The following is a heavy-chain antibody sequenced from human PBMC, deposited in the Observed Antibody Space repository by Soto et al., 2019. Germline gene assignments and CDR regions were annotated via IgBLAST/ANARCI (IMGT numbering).Heavy chain of an antibody. D-gene: IGHD4-4*01. CDR2: VYYTGGT. J-gene: IGHJ5*01. CDR3: ARGSGDYSNYFRLGGWFDS. CDR1: ASSFTNTHN. V-gene: IGHV4-38-2*01. Sequence: KSSETLSLTCAVSASSFTNTHNWGWIRQPPGKGLEWIGTVYYTGGTYYSQSLKSRATISIDTSMNSFSLRLDLATAADTAIYYCARGSGDYSNYFRLGGWFDSWGQGILVTVSS.